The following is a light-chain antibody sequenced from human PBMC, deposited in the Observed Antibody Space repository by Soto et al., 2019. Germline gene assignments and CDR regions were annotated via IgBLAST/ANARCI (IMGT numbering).Light chain of an antibody. CDR2: EVS. Sequence: QSALTQPASVSGSPGQSITISCTGTSSDVGGYNYVSWYQQHPGKAPKLMIYEVSNRPSGVSNRFSGSKSGNTASLTISGLQAEDGADYYCGSYTSSSTPYVFGTGTKVTVL. CDR3: GSYTSSSTPYV. J-gene: IGLJ1*01. V-gene: IGLV2-14*01. CDR1: SSDVGGYNY.